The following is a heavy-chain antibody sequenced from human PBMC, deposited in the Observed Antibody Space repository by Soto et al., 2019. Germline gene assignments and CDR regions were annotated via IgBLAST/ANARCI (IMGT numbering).Heavy chain of an antibody. Sequence: SLILPGEGSELNFNRYRGNWVRRSPGKRLELLSSISSSGYIFSTDSVRGRFTISRDNAKNSVYLQINSLRAEDTAVYFCARDCSGGSCYPGMDVWGQGTTVTISS. CDR2: ISSSGYI. V-gene: IGHV3-21*04. J-gene: IGHJ6*02. CDR3: ARDCSGGSCYPGMDV. CDR1: ELNFNRYR. D-gene: IGHD2-15*01.